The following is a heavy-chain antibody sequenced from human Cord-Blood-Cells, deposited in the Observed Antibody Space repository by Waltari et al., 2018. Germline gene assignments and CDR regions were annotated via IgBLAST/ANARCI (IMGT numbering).Heavy chain of an antibody. Sequence: QVQLQESGPGLVKPSETLSLPCTVSGGSISRHYWSGIRQPPGKGLEWIGYIYYSGSTNYNPSLKSRVTISVDTSKNQFSLKLSSVTAADTAVYYCARKGRYCSSTSCYNVAFDIWGQGTMVTVSS. J-gene: IGHJ3*02. CDR1: GGSISRHY. CDR3: ARKGRYCSSTSCYNVAFDI. D-gene: IGHD2-2*02. V-gene: IGHV4-59*11. CDR2: IYYSGST.